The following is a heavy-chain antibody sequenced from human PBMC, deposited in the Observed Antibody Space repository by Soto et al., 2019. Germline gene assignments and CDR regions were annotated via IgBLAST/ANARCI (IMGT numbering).Heavy chain of an antibody. CDR3: ARGAAAGVDYGMDV. Sequence: QVRLQESGPGLVKAWETLSLTCSVSGGSMTGYYWSWIRQPAGKGLEWIGRIYRSGDTNYNPSLKSRVTMAVDTSKNKFSLKVNSVTAADTALYFCARGAAAGVDYGMDVWGQGTTVTVSS. J-gene: IGHJ6*02. V-gene: IGHV4-4*07. D-gene: IGHD6-13*01. CDR1: GGSMTGYY. CDR2: IYRSGDT.